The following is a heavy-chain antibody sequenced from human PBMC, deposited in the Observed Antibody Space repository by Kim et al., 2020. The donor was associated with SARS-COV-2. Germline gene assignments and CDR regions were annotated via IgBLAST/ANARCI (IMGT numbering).Heavy chain of an antibody. D-gene: IGHD3-10*01. CDR1: GGSISSYY. CDR3: ARHPPYGSGSKYNWFDP. Sequence: SETLSLTCTVSGGSISSYYWSWIRQPPGKGLEWIGYIYYSGSTNYNPSLKSRVTISVDTSKNQFSLKLSSVTAADTAVYYCARHPPYGSGSKYNWFDPWGQGTLVTVSS. J-gene: IGHJ5*02. CDR2: IYYSGST. V-gene: IGHV4-59*08.